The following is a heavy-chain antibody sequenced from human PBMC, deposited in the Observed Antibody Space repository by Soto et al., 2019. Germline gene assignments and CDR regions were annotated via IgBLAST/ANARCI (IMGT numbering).Heavy chain of an antibody. CDR2: IIPMFGSP. Sequence: APVKVSCKASGGTLTTNAISWVRQAPGQGLEWMGAIIPMFGSPKYAQKFLGRVTITADNPTSTIYMEMISLTSADTAVYYCARGGFVAGLYNAMDAWGQGXTVTVYS. CDR1: GGTLTTNA. V-gene: IGHV1-69*06. J-gene: IGHJ6*02. D-gene: IGHD6-19*01. CDR3: ARGGFVAGLYNAMDA.